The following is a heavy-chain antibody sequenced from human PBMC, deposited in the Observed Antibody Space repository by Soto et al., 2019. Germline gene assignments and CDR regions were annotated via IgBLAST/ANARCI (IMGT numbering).Heavy chain of an antibody. V-gene: IGHV3-74*01. J-gene: IGHJ4*02. CDR1: GFNFRSYW. Sequence: EVELVESGGGLVQPGGSLRLSCAASGFNFRSYWIHWVRQAPGKGLMWVSHSNSDGTNTSYEDSVKGRFTSSRDNAKSTLFLQMNFLRAEDTAVYYFTRSPREWLRLGEFFDYWCQGTLVTVST. CDR3: TRSPREWLRLGEFFDY. CDR2: SNSDGTNT. D-gene: IGHD5-12*01.